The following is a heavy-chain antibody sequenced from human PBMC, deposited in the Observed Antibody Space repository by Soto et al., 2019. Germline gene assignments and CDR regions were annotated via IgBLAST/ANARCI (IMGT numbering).Heavy chain of an antibody. CDR3: ARGAQGFFPVSGIYFYFDH. D-gene: IGHD3-22*01. J-gene: IGHJ4*02. V-gene: IGHV1-2*02. CDR2: VHPDSGGT. Sequence: ASVKVFCKTSGYIFTDYLTHWVRQSPGQGLQWVGWVHPDSGGTNVAQALQDMVTMTADTSITTAYMDLARLRPDDTAIFYCARGAQGFFPVSGIYFYFDHWGQGTPVTVSS. CDR1: GYIFTDYL.